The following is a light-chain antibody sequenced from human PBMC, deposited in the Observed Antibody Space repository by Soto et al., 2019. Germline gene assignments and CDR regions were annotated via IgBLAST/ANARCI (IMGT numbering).Light chain of an antibody. CDR2: GTI. CDR1: QSITSSY. V-gene: IGKV3-20*01. Sequence: EIVLTQSPGTLSLSPGERATLSCRASQSITSSYLAWYQQKPGQAPRLLISGTISRATGIPDRFSGSGSGTDFALTISRLEPEDFSVYYCQQYGSPLWPLGQGTKVEIK. J-gene: IGKJ1*01. CDR3: QQYGSPLWP.